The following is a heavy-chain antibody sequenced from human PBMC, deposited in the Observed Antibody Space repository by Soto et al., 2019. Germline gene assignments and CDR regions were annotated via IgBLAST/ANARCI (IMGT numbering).Heavy chain of an antibody. V-gene: IGHV1-69*13. CDR2: IIPIFGTA. D-gene: IGHD4-17*01. J-gene: IGHJ4*02. Sequence: SVKVSCKASGGTFSSYAISWVRQAPGQGLEWMGGIIPIFGTANYAQKFQGRVTITADESTSTAYMELSSLRSEDTAVYYCASRRDYGDYVVVDCWGQGTLVTVSS. CDR1: GGTFSSYA. CDR3: ASRRDYGDYVVVDC.